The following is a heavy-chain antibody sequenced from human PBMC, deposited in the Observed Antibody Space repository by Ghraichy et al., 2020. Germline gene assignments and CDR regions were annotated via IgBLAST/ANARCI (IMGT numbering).Heavy chain of an antibody. D-gene: IGHD2-2*01. CDR1: GFTFSSYA. J-gene: IGHJ6*02. V-gene: IGHV3-23*01. CDR3: AKDKRYCSSTSCYGGYGMDV. Sequence: GGSLRLSCAASGFTFSSYAMSWVRQAPGKGLEWVSAISGSGGSTYYADSVKGRFTISRDNSKNTLYLQMNSLRAEDTAVYYCAKDKRYCSSTSCYGGYGMDVWGQGTTVTVSS. CDR2: ISGSGGST.